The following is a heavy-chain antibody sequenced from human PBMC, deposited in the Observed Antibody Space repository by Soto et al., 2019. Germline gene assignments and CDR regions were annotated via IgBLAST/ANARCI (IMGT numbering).Heavy chain of an antibody. CDR1: GGSVSSYY. J-gene: IGHJ4*02. Sequence: SGTLSLSCTVSGGSVSSYYWSGIRQPPGKGLEWIGYIYYSGSTNYNPSLKSRVTISVDTSKNQFSLKLNSVTAADTAVFYCARGGHYYDSSAPGYFDYWGQGTLVTVSS. V-gene: IGHV4-59*02. D-gene: IGHD3-22*01. CDR2: IYYSGST. CDR3: ARGGHYYDSSAPGYFDY.